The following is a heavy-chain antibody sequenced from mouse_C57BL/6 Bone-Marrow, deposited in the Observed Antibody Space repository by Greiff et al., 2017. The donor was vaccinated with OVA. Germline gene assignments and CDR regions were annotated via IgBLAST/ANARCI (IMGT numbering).Heavy chain of an antibody. D-gene: IGHD1-1*01. J-gene: IGHJ4*01. CDR1: GYTFTDYY. V-gene: IGHV1-76*01. CDR2: IYPGSGNT. Sequence: VQLQQSGAELVRPGASVKLSCKASGYTFTDYYINWVKQRPGQGLEWITRIYPGSGNTYYNEKFKGKATLTAEKSSSTAYMQLSSLTSEDSAVYFCARWGGATVVAGSYYAMDYWGQGTSVTVSS. CDR3: ARWGGATVVAGSYYAMDY.